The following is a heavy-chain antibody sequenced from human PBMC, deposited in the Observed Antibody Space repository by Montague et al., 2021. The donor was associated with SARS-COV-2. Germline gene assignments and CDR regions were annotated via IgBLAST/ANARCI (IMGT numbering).Heavy chain of an antibody. D-gene: IGHD1-26*01. J-gene: IGHJ4*02. CDR1: GDSISTGNW. V-gene: IGHV4-4*02. CDR2: IYYTGST. Sequence: SETLSLTCVVSGDSISTGNWWTWVRLPPGKGLEWFGEIYYTGSTKYKPSLKSRVSMLADKSWNQFSLRLTSVTAAATAIYYCARKGSGRSDLAYWGQGTLVTVSS. CDR3: ARKGSGRSDLAY.